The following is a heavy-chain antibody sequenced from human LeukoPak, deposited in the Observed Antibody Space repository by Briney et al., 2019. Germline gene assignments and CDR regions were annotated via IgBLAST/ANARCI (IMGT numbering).Heavy chain of an antibody. CDR2: VDPEDGET. CDR3: ATRGIVVVPVWGDY. Sequence: ASVKISCKVSGYTFTDYYMHWVQQAPGKGLEWMGLVDPEDGETIHAEKFQGRVTITADTSTDTAYMELSSLRSEDTAVYYCATRGIVVVPVWGDYWGQGTLVTVSS. CDR1: GYTFTDYY. D-gene: IGHD2-2*01. J-gene: IGHJ4*02. V-gene: IGHV1-69-2*01.